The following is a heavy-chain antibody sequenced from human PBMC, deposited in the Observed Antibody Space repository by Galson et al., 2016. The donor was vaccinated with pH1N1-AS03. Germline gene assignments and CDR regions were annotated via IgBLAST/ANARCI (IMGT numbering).Heavy chain of an antibody. CDR1: GFTFNNTW. D-gene: IGHD5-18*01. CDR2: IKSKTDGGTT. J-gene: IGHJ4*01. V-gene: IGHV3-15*01. Sequence: SLRLSCAGSGFTFNNTWMSWVRQAPGEGLEWVGRIKSKTDGGTTEYAAPVKGRFTISRDDSRDTLHLQMNSLKTEDSAVYYCVTGGNNFGHEYWGQGTLVTVSS. CDR3: VTGGNNFGHEY.